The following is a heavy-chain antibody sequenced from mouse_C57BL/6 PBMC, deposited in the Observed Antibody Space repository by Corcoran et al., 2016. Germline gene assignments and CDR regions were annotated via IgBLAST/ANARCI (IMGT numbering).Heavy chain of an antibody. V-gene: IGHV1-81*01. Sequence: QFQLQQSGAELARPGASVKLSCKASGYTFTSYGISWVKQRTGQGLEWIGEIYPRSGNTYYNEKFKGKATLTADKSSSTAYMELRSLTSEDSAVYFCAREAITTVVAPYYFDYWGQGTTLTVSS. D-gene: IGHD1-1*01. J-gene: IGHJ2*01. CDR3: AREAITTVVAPYYFDY. CDR2: IYPRSGNT. CDR1: GYTFTSYG.